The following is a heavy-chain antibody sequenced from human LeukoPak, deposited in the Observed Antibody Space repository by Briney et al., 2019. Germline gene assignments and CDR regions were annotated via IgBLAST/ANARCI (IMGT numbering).Heavy chain of an antibody. Sequence: SETLSLTCAVYGGSFSGYFWNWIRQPPGQGLEWIGEINDRGSINHNPSFRSRVTLSVDTSKMQLSLKLTSVTAADTAVYYCARVETGVGPDYWGQGTLVTVSS. J-gene: IGHJ1*01. V-gene: IGHV4-34*01. D-gene: IGHD1-26*01. CDR3: ARVETGVGPDY. CDR1: GGSFSGYF. CDR2: INDRGSI.